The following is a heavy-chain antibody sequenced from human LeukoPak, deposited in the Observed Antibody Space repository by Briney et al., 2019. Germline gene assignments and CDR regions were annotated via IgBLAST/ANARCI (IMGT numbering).Heavy chain of an antibody. CDR2: IIPIFGTA. Sequence: SVKVSRKASGYTFTTYYMHWVRQAPGQGLEWMGGIIPIFGTANYAQKFQGRVTITADESTSTAYMELSSLRSEDTAVYYCAREREYYYDSSGYYYRWYFDLWGRGTLVTVSS. V-gene: IGHV1-69*13. J-gene: IGHJ2*01. CDR3: AREREYYYDSSGYYYRWYFDL. CDR1: GYTFTTYY. D-gene: IGHD3-22*01.